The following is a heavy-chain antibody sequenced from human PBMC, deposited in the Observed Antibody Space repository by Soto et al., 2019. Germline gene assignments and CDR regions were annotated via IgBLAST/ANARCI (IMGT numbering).Heavy chain of an antibody. V-gene: IGHV3-23*01. J-gene: IGHJ4*02. CDR2: IGASGSTT. CDR3: AKVFVTYYLDY. Sequence: GGSLRLSCAASGFTFSSNAMRWVRQAPGQGLEWVSAIGASGSTTYYADSVKGRFTISRDISKNTLYLQMNSLRAEDTAVYYCAKVFVTYYLDYCGQGTLVTVSS. CDR1: GFTFSSNA. D-gene: IGHD3-16*01.